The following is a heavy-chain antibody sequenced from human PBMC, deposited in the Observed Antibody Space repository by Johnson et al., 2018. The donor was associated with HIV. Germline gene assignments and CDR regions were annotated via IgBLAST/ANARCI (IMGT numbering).Heavy chain of an antibody. J-gene: IGHJ3*01. CDR2: FYRNGGSA. Sequence: QVQLVESGGGVVQPGGSLRLSCAASGFTFSSYGMHWVRQAPGKGLEWVSGFYRNGGSAGYAASVKGRFTISRDNAENSLYLQMNSLTAEDTAVYYCARGQIAARWSDALHFWGQGTKVTISS. D-gene: IGHD6-6*01. CDR3: ARGQIAARWSDALHF. CDR1: GFTFSSYG. V-gene: IGHV3-NL1*01.